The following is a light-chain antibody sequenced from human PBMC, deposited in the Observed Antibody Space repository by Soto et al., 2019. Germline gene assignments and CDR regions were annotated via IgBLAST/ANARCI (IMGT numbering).Light chain of an antibody. V-gene: IGLV1-40*01. CDR1: SSNIGAGYD. Sequence: QLVLTQPPSVSGAPGQRVTISCTGSSSNIGAGYDVHWYQQLPGTAPKLLIYGNNNRPSGVPDRFSGSKSGTSASLAITGLQAEDEADYYCQSYDSSLGYVFGTGTKLTVL. CDR2: GNN. J-gene: IGLJ1*01. CDR3: QSYDSSLGYV.